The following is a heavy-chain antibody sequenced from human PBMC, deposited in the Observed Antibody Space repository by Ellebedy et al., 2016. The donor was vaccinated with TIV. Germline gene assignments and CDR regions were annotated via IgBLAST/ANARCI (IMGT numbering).Heavy chain of an antibody. V-gene: IGHV3-21*01. D-gene: IGHD2-21*02. CDR3: AREFDDYFFDY. J-gene: IGHJ4*02. CDR1: GFTFSAYS. Sequence: GESLKISCVASGFTFSAYSMNWVRQTPGQGLEWVSSISSSGDHIHYADSVKGRFTISRDNSKNTLYLQLNSLRPEDTAVYYCAREFDDYFFDYWGQGTLVTVSS. CDR2: ISSSGDHI.